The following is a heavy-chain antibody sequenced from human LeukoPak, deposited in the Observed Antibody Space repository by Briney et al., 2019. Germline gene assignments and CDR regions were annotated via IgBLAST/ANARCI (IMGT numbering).Heavy chain of an antibody. V-gene: IGHV4-4*07. CDR1: GGSISSYY. CDR2: IYTSGTT. J-gene: IGHJ4*02. CDR3: ARDNPFIGGSYGRFDY. D-gene: IGHD1-26*01. Sequence: PSETLSLTCTVSGGSISSYYWSWIRQPAGKGLEWIGRIYTSGTTNYNPSLKSRVTMPVDMSKNQFSLKLSSVTAADTAVYYCARDNPFIGGSYGRFDYWGQGTLVTVSS.